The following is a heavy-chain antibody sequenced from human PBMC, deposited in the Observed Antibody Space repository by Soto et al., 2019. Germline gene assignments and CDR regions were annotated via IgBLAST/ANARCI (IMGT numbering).Heavy chain of an antibody. D-gene: IGHD4-17*01. J-gene: IGHJ4*02. CDR2: ISGNGFST. Sequence: EVQPVESGEGLVQPGGSLRLSCAASGFTFSNYAMHWVRQAPGKGLEYVSAISGNGFSTYYGDSVRGRFIISRDNSKNTLYLQMGSLRAEDMAVYYCARGPSTVATWLDYWGQGTLVTVSS. CDR1: GFTFSNYA. CDR3: ARGPSTVATWLDY. V-gene: IGHV3-64*02.